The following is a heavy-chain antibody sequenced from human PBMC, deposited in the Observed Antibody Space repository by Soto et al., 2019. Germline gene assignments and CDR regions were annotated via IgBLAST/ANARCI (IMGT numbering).Heavy chain of an antibody. CDR3: ARGSLAVAGPTIDY. Sequence: EASVKVSCKASGYTFTSYGISWVRQAPGQGLGWMGWISAYNGDTNYAQKLQGRVTMTTDTSTSTAYMELRSLRSDDTAVYYCARGSLAVAGPTIDYWGQGTLVTVSS. CDR1: GYTFTSYG. CDR2: ISAYNGDT. V-gene: IGHV1-18*01. D-gene: IGHD6-19*01. J-gene: IGHJ4*02.